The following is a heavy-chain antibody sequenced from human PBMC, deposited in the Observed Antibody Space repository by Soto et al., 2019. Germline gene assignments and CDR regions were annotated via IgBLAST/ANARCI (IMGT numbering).Heavy chain of an antibody. Sequence: EVQLLESGGGLVQPGGSLRLSCAASGFTFSSYAMSWVRQAPGKGLEWVSAISGSGGSTYYADSVKGRFTIPRDNSKNTLYLQMNSLRAEDTAVYYCAKFINVNQDAFDIWGQGTMVTVSS. J-gene: IGHJ3*02. CDR1: GFTFSSYA. CDR2: ISGSGGST. CDR3: AKFINVNQDAFDI. D-gene: IGHD3-10*01. V-gene: IGHV3-23*01.